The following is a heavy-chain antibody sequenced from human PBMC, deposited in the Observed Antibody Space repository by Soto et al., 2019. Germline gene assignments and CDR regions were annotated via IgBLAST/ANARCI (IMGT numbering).Heavy chain of an antibody. CDR3: ARLVAGSGWAVPYYYYGMDV. V-gene: IGHV4-39*01. CDR1: GGSISSSSYY. J-gene: IGHJ6*02. D-gene: IGHD6-19*01. Sequence: SETLSLTCTVSGGSISSSSYYWGWIRQPPGKGLEWIGSIYYSGSTYYNPSLKSRLTISVDTSKNQFPLKLSSVTAADTAVYYCARLVAGSGWAVPYYYYGMDVWGQGTTVTVSS. CDR2: IYYSGST.